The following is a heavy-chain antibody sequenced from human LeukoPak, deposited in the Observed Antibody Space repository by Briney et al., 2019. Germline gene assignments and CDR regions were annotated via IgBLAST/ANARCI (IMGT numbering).Heavy chain of an antibody. V-gene: IGHV1-18*04. CDR3: ARNQLPSSLGNWFDP. J-gene: IGHJ5*02. CDR2: ISAYNGNT. D-gene: IGHD2-2*01. CDR1: GYTFTSYY. Sequence: ASEKVSCKASGYTFTSYYMHWVRQAPGQGLEWMGWISAYNGNTNYAQKLQGRVTMTTDTSTSTAYMELRSLRSDDTAVYYCARNQLPSSLGNWFDPWGQGTLVTVSS.